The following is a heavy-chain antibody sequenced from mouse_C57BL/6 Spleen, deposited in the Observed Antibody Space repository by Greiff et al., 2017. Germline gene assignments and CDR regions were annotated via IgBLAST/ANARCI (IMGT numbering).Heavy chain of an antibody. CDR3: ARSATGYYFDY. V-gene: IGHV1-53*01. J-gene: IGHJ2*01. D-gene: IGHD4-1*02. CDR2: INPSNGGT. Sequence: QVQLKQPGTELVKPGASVKLSCKASGYTFTSYCMHWVKQRPGQGLEWIGNINPSNGGTNYNEKFKSKATLTVDKSSSTAYMQLSSLTSEDSAVYYCARSATGYYFDYWGQGTTLTVSS. CDR1: GYTFTSYC.